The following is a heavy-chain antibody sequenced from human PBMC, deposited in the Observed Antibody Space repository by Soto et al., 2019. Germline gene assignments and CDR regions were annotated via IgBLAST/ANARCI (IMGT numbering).Heavy chain of an antibody. CDR3: SRVPPNNRGAPLDY. CDR1: GFTIGDYA. Sequence: GGSLRLSCTASGFTIGDYAVIWLRQAPGKGLEWVGFITSKAYGGTTEYAATVKGRFTISRDDSKSIAYLQMNSLKTDDTAVYYCSRVPPNNRGAPLDYWGQGTLVTRLL. V-gene: IGHV3-49*03. CDR2: ITSKAYGGTT. D-gene: IGHD3-10*01. J-gene: IGHJ4*02.